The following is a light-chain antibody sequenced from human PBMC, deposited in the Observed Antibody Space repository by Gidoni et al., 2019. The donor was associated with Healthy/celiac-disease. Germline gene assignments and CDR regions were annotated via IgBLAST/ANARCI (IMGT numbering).Light chain of an antibody. Sequence: DIQMTQSPSSLSASVGDRVTITCRASQSISSYLNWYQQKPGKAPQLLIYAASSLQSVVPSRFSGSGSVTDFTLTISSLQPEDFATYYCQQSYSTPTFGGGTKVEIK. CDR2: AAS. J-gene: IGKJ4*01. CDR3: QQSYSTPT. V-gene: IGKV1-39*01. CDR1: QSISSY.